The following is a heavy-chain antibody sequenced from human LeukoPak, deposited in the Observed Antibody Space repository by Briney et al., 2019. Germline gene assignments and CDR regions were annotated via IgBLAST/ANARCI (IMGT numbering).Heavy chain of an antibody. CDR3: STDWFDY. J-gene: IGHJ5*01. V-gene: IGHV3-15*01. Sequence: GGSLRLSCAASGFTFTNAWMTWVRQAPGKGLKWVGRIKSKVDGETIDYAVSVEGRFTISRDDSANTLILQMNNLKTEDTGVYFCSTDWFDYWGQGTLVAVSS. CDR2: IKSKVDGETI. CDR1: GFTFTNAW.